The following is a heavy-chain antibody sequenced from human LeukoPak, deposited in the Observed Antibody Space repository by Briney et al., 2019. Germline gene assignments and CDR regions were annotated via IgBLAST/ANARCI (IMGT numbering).Heavy chain of an antibody. CDR2: IKQDGSEK. CDR3: ARVAHTPIIVVAQEIDY. V-gene: IGHV3-7*01. J-gene: IGHJ4*02. D-gene: IGHD3-22*01. CDR1: GFTFSSYW. Sequence: GGSLRLSCAASGFTFSSYWMSWVRQAPGKGLEWVANIKQDGSEKYYVDSVKGRFTISRDNAKNSLYLQMNSLRAEDTAVYYCARVAHTPIIVVAQEIDYWGQGTLVTVSS.